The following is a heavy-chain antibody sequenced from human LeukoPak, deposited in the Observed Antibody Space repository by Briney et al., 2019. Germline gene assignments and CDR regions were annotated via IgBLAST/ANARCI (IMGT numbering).Heavy chain of an antibody. V-gene: IGHV4-34*01. CDR3: ARDGAAAAL. J-gene: IGHJ6*02. CDR2: INHSGST. D-gene: IGHD6-13*01. Sequence: SETLSLTCAVYGGSFSGYYWSWIRQPPGKGLEWIGEINHSGSTNYNPSLKSRVTISVDTSKNQFSLRLSSVTTADTAVYHCARDGAAAALWGQGTTVTVSS. CDR1: GGSFSGYY.